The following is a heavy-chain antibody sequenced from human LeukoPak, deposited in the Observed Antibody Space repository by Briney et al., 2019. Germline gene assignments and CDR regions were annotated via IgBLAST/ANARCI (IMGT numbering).Heavy chain of an antibody. V-gene: IGHV5-51*01. D-gene: IGHD4-17*01. CDR1: GYDFSTKW. CDR3: ARLAPDYADYWFDP. CDR2: IYPTDSIT. Sequence: PGESLKISCQTSGYDFSTKWIGWVRQMPGKGLEWMGSIYPTDSITRYSPSFQGHVSISVDTSINTAYLQWASLRPSDTAMHFCARLAPDYADYWFDPWGQGALVTVSS. J-gene: IGHJ5*02.